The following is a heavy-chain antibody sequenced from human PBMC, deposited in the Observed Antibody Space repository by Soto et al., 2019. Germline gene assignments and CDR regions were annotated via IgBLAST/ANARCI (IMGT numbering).Heavy chain of an antibody. V-gene: IGHV3-74*01. CDR1: GFTFTDYW. CDR2: INSDGSRT. Sequence: PXVSLRRSGAASGFTFTDYWTHWVRQAPGKGLVWVSRINSDGSRTSYADSVTGRFTISRDNDKNTLYLQMNSLRVEDTALYCCARATYRGFYFDYWGRGTLVTVSS. D-gene: IGHD4-4*01. J-gene: IGHJ4*02. CDR3: ARATYRGFYFDY.